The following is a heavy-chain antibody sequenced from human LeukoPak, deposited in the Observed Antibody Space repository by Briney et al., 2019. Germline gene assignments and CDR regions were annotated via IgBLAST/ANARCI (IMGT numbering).Heavy chain of an antibody. CDR1: GLTFSSYS. CDR2: ISTSSSYI. D-gene: IGHD1-14*01. V-gene: IGHV3-21*01. J-gene: IGHJ4*02. CDR3: ARGTLNIPGEHGAFDY. Sequence: PGGSLRLSCAASGLTFSSYSMNWVRQAPGKGLEWVSSISTSSSYIHYADSVKGRFTIPRDNAKNSLYLQMNSLRAEDTAVYYCARGTLNIPGEHGAFDYWGQGTLVTVSS.